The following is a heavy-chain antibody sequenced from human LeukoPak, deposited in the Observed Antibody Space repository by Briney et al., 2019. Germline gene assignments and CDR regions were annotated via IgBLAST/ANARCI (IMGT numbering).Heavy chain of an antibody. CDR3: AAIHYDFWSGYYFPDY. Sequence: ASVKVSCKASGYTFTSYDINWVRQATGQGLERMGWMNPNSGNTGYAQKFQGRVTMTRNTSISTAYMELSSLRSEDTAVYYCAAIHYDFWSGYYFPDYWGQGTLVTVSS. J-gene: IGHJ4*02. CDR2: MNPNSGNT. CDR1: GYTFTSYD. D-gene: IGHD3-3*01. V-gene: IGHV1-8*01.